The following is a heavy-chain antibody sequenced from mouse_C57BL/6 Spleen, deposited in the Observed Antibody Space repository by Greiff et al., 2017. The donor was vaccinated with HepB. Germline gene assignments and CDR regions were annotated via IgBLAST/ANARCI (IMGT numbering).Heavy chain of an antibody. D-gene: IGHD1-1*01. V-gene: IGHV1-55*01. CDR1: GYTFTSYW. CDR3: ASVTGSSILFDY. J-gene: IGHJ2*01. Sequence: QVQLKQPGAELVKPGASVKMSCKASGYTFTSYWITWVKQRPGQGLEWSGDIYPCSGSTNYNEKFKSKATLTVDTSTSTAYMQLSSLTSEDSAVYYCASVTGSSILFDYWGQGATLTVST. CDR2: IYPCSGST.